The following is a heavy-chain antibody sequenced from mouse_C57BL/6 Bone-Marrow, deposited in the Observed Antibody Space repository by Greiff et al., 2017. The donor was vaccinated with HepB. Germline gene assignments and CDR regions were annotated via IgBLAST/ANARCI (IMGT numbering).Heavy chain of an antibody. D-gene: IGHD2-12*01. CDR2: IDPETGGT. CDR3: TFPYYRVLDWYFDV. J-gene: IGHJ1*03. Sequence: PVQQSGAELVRPGASVTLSCKASGYTFTDYEMHWVKQTPVHGLEWIGAIDPETGGTAYNQKFKGKAILTADKSSSTAYMELRSLTSEDSAVYYCTFPYYRVLDWYFDVWGTGTTVTVSS. CDR1: GYTFTDYE. V-gene: IGHV1-15*01.